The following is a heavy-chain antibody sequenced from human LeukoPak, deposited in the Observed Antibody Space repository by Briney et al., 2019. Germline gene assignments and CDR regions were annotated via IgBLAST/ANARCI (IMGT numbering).Heavy chain of an antibody. CDR3: ARGMTLDDDYGDSPLGY. D-gene: IGHD4-17*01. Sequence: NPSETLSLTCTVSGGSISSYYWSWIRQPPGKGLEWIGYIYYSGSTNYNPSPKSRVTISVDTSKNQFSLKLSSVTAADTAVYYCARGMTLDDDYGDSPLGYWGQGTLVTVSS. CDR1: GGSISSYY. J-gene: IGHJ4*02. V-gene: IGHV4-59*01. CDR2: IYYSGST.